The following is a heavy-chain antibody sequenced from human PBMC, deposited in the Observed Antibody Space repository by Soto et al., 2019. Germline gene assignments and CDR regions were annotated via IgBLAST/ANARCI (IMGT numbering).Heavy chain of an antibody. CDR2: IYYSGSA. Sequence: QVQLQESGPRLVKPSQTLSLTCTVSGGSISSDGYYWNWIRQHPGKGLEWIGYIYYSGSAYYSPSLKSRVTIAVDTSKNQFSLKLSSVTAADTAVYYCARGAGYGGNSGVFDYWGQGTLVTVSS. CDR1: GGSISSDGYY. J-gene: IGHJ4*02. D-gene: IGHD4-17*01. CDR3: ARGAGYGGNSGVFDY. V-gene: IGHV4-31*03.